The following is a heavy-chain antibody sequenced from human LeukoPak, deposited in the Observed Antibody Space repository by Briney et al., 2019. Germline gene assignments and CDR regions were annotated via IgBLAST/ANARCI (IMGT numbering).Heavy chain of an antibody. CDR1: GFTFSDYY. V-gene: IGHV3-11*04. Sequence: GGSLRLSCAASGFTFSDYYMSWIRQAPGKGLEWVSYISSSGSTIYYADSVKGRFTISRDNAKNSLYLQMNSLRAEDTAVYYCAREFPYDFWSGYSLQDYFDYWGQGTLVTVSS. CDR2: ISSSGSTI. J-gene: IGHJ4*02. CDR3: AREFPYDFWSGYSLQDYFDY. D-gene: IGHD3-3*01.